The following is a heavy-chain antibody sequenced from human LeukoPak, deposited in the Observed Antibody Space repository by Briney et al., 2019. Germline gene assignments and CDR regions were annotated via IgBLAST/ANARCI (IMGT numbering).Heavy chain of an antibody. J-gene: IGHJ3*01. CDR2: IYSGVST. CDR3: ARGAVVGV. D-gene: IGHD1-26*01. Sequence: SETLSLTRTVSGGSIYNYYWNWIRQPAGKGLEWIGRIYSGVSTDYNPSLKSRVTMSVDTSKNQFSLQLNSLTAADTAIYYCARGAVVGVWGQGTLVTVSS. V-gene: IGHV4-4*07. CDR1: GGSIYNYY.